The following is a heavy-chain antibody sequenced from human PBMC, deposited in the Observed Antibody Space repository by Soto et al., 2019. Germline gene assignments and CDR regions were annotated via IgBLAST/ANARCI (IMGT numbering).Heavy chain of an antibody. Sequence: GGSLRLSCAASGFTFSTYGMHWVRQAPGKGLEWVAVIWYDGTNKYYADSVKGRFIISRDNSKDTLYLQMNSLRAEDTAVYYCARPSEQLDYFFDYWGQGTLVTVSS. CDR3: ARPSEQLDYFFDY. V-gene: IGHV3-33*01. CDR1: GFTFSTYG. CDR2: IWYDGTNK. J-gene: IGHJ4*02. D-gene: IGHD6-13*01.